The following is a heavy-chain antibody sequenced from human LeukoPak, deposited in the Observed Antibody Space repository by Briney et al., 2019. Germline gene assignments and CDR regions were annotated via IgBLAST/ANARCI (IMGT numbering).Heavy chain of an antibody. CDR2: IIPILGIA. CDR1: GGTFSSYA. D-gene: IGHD1-26*01. CDR3: ARDQDVQSIVGATALFDY. V-gene: IGHV1-69*04. Sequence: SVKVSCKASGGTFSSYAISWVRQAPGQGLEWMGRIIPILGIANYAQKLQGRVTITADKSTSTAYMELSSLRSEDTAVYYCARDQDVQSIVGATALFDYWGQGTLVTVSS. J-gene: IGHJ4*02.